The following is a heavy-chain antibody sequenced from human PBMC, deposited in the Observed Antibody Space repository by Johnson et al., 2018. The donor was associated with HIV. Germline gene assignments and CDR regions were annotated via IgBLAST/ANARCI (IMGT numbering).Heavy chain of an antibody. D-gene: IGHD3-10*01. Sequence: VQLVESGGGLIHPGGSLRFSCAGSGFTVSRSYISWVRQAPGKGLEWVGRIKSKTDGGTTDYAAPVKGRFTISRDDSKNTLYLQMDSLRAEDTAIYYCARDSPAWGLLPPMGAFDVWGQGTMVTVSS. CDR2: IKSKTDGGTT. V-gene: IGHV3-15*01. CDR3: ARDSPAWGLLPPMGAFDV. CDR1: GFTVSRSY. J-gene: IGHJ3*01.